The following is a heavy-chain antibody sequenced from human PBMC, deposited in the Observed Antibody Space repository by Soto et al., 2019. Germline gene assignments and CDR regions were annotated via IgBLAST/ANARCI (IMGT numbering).Heavy chain of an antibody. CDR3: VRGVVVVVGSTAENFDH. Sequence: PGGSLRLSCVTSGFTFTKYSMNWVRQAPGKGLEWVSYISYSGETKYYADSLKGRYAISRDDAKNSVYLQMNSLRDEDTAFYYCVRGVVVVVGSTAENFDHWGQGTLGTVPA. D-gene: IGHD2-15*01. J-gene: IGHJ4*02. V-gene: IGHV3-48*02. CDR1: GFTFTKYS. CDR2: ISYSGETK.